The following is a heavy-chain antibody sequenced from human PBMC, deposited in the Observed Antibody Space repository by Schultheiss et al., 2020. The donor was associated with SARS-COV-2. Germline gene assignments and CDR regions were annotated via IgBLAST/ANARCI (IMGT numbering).Heavy chain of an antibody. J-gene: IGHJ4*02. CDR1: GFTVSSNY. Sequence: GESLKISCAASGFTVSSNYMSWVRQAPGKGLEWVSTVSGSGDSRYYADSVKGQFTISRDYSKNTLYLQLNSLRVEDTAVYYCAKHGYNWRIDYWGQGTLVTVSS. CDR3: AKHGYNWRIDY. CDR2: VSGSGDSR. D-gene: IGHD5-24*01. V-gene: IGHV3-23*01.